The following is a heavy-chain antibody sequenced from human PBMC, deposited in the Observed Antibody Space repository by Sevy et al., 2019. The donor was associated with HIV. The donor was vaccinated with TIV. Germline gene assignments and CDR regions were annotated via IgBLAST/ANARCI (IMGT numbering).Heavy chain of an antibody. Sequence: SETLSLTCAVYGGSFSGYYWSWIRQPPGKGLEWIGEINHSGSTNYNPSLKSRVTISVDTSKNQFSLRLSSVTAADTAGYYCARVEPAITRIVVGSPVWFDPWGQGTLVTVSS. V-gene: IGHV4-34*01. D-gene: IGHD3-22*01. CDR3: ARVEPAITRIVVGSPVWFDP. J-gene: IGHJ5*02. CDR2: INHSGST. CDR1: GGSFSGYY.